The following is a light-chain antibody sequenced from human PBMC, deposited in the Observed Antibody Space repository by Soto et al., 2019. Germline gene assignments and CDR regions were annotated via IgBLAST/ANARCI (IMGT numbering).Light chain of an antibody. CDR2: GAS. CDR3: QQYPTLPIT. V-gene: IGKV3-15*01. J-gene: IGKJ4*01. Sequence: DIVTNQSLATLSVEPGERVTFSCRASQGVSRKLAWYQHKPGQAPRLLISGASTGATGIPARFSGSGSGTEFTLTISSLQSEDCAIYYCQQYPTLPITLGGGSMVDI. CDR1: QGVSRK.